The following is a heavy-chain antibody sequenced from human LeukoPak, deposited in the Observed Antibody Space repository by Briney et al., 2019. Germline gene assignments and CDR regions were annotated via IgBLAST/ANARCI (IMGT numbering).Heavy chain of an antibody. CDR2: ISYDGSNK. D-gene: IGHD3-3*01. J-gene: IGHJ6*02. Sequence: GGSLRLSCAASGFTFSSYGMHWVRQAPGKGLEWVAVISYDGSNKYYADSVKGRFTISRDNSKNTLYLQMNSLRAEDTAVYYCAKDLGGDYDYYYYYYGMDVWGQGTTVTVSS. CDR1: GFTFSSYG. CDR3: AKDLGGDYDYYYYYYGMDV. V-gene: IGHV3-30*18.